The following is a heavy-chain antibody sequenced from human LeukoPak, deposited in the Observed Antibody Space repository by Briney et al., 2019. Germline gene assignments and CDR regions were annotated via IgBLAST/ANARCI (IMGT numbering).Heavy chain of an antibody. J-gene: IGHJ5*02. CDR1: GYTFTSYA. CDR2: INAGNGNT. CDR3: ASRVSGSYYENWFDP. Sequence: GASVKVSCRASGYTFTSYAMHWVRQAPGQRLEWMGWINAGNGNTKYSQKFQGRVTITRDTSTSTAYMELSSLRSEDTAVYYCASRVSGSYYENWFDPWGQGTLVTVSS. D-gene: IGHD1-26*01. V-gene: IGHV1-3*01.